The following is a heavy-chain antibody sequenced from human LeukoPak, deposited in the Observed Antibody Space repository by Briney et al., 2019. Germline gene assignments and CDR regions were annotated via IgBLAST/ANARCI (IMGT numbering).Heavy chain of an antibody. Sequence: GESLKISCKASGYSFTKYWIGWVRQTPGKGLEWMGIIYPGDSQTKYSPSFQGEVTISADRSISTAYLQWSSLKASDTAIYYCARKAAVAGQNWFDPWGLGTLVTVSS. V-gene: IGHV5-51*01. CDR2: IYPGDSQT. D-gene: IGHD6-19*01. CDR1: GYSFTKYW. CDR3: ARKAAVAGQNWFDP. J-gene: IGHJ5*02.